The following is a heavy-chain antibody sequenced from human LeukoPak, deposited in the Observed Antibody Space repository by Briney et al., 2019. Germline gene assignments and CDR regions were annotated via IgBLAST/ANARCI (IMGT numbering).Heavy chain of an antibody. CDR3: AKDLHSSGWYRGEYLQH. CDR1: GFTFSSYG. J-gene: IGHJ1*01. V-gene: IGHV3-30*02. CDR2: IRYDGSNK. Sequence: GGSLRLSCAASGFTFSSYGMHWVRQAPGKGLEWVAFIRYDGSNKYYADSVKGRFTISRDNSKNTLYLQMNSLRAEDTAVYYCAKDLHSSGWYRGEYLQHWGQGTLVTVSS. D-gene: IGHD6-19*01.